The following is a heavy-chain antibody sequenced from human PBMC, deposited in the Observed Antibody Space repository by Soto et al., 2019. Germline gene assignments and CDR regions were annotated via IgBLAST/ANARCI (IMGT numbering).Heavy chain of an antibody. V-gene: IGHV3-11*01. J-gene: IGHJ4*02. Sequence: GGSLRLSCAASGFTFSDYYMSWIRQAPGKGLEWVSYIGSSDNIIYYADSVKGRFTISRDNAKNSLYLQMNSLRAEDTAVYYCARDLGYYESSGYFHYWAQGTLVTVSS. CDR2: IGSSDNII. D-gene: IGHD3-22*01. CDR1: GFTFSDYY. CDR3: ARDLGYYESSGYFHY.